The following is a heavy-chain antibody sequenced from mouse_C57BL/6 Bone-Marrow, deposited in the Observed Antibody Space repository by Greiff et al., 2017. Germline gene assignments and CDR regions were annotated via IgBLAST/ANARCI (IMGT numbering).Heavy chain of an antibody. J-gene: IGHJ3*01. Sequence: EVQVVESGGGLVKPGGSLKLSCAASGFTFSDYGMHWVRQAPEKGLEWVAYISSGSSTIYYADTVKGRFTISRDNAKNTLFLQMTSLRSEDTAMYYCERRPPPITTVVAKAYWGQGTLVTVSA. D-gene: IGHD1-1*01. CDR3: ERRPPPITTVVAKAY. V-gene: IGHV5-17*01. CDR1: GFTFSDYG. CDR2: ISSGSSTI.